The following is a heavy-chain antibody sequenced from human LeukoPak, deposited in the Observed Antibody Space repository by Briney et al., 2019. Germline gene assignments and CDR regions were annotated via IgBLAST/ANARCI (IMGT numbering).Heavy chain of an antibody. CDR1: GFTFSSYG. V-gene: IGHV3-33*01. J-gene: IGHJ4*02. Sequence: PGGSLRLSCAASGFTFSSYGMHWVRQAPGKGPEWVAVIWYDGSNKYYADSVKGRFTISRDNSKNTLYLQMNSLRAEDTAVYYCARGSSSWLDYWGQGTLVTVSS. CDR2: IWYDGSNK. D-gene: IGHD6-13*01. CDR3: ARGSSSWLDY.